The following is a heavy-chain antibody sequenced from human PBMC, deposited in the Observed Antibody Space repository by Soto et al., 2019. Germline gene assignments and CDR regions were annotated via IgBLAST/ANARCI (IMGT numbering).Heavy chain of an antibody. V-gene: IGHV3-13*05. D-gene: IGHD1-26*01. J-gene: IGHJ6*02. CDR3: ARAYLGRLPRRADYYYAMDV. CDR1: GFSFRDYD. Sequence: EVQLVESGGGSVQPGGSLRLSCAASGFSFRDYDMHWVRQRTGRGLGWVSGLGAADDRDFIAFLKGRFSVSRDNAQNSLYLQMNNLRVDDTAVYFCARAYLGRLPRRADYYYAMDVWGRGTTVTFSS. CDR2: LGAADDR.